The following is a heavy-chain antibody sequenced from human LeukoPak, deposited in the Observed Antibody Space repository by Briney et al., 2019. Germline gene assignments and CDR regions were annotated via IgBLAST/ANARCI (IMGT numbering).Heavy chain of an antibody. CDR2: ISYDGSNK. J-gene: IGHJ4*02. D-gene: IGHD1-26*01. CDR3: ARWDSGSYSFDY. V-gene: IGHV3-30*09. CDR1: GFTFSSYA. Sequence: AGGSLRLSCAASGFTFSSYAMHWVRQAPGKGLEWVAVISYDGSNKYYADSVKGRFAISRDNSKNTLYLQMNSLRAEDTAVYYCARWDSGSYSFDYWGQGTLVTVSS.